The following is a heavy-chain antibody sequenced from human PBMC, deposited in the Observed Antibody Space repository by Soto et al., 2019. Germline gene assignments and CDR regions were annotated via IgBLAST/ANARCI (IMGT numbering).Heavy chain of an antibody. J-gene: IGHJ4*02. Sequence: PGGSLRLSCAASGFTFSSYSMSWVRLAPGQGLEWVSGFRTGADDGTTYYADSVKGRFTISRDISKNTLFLQMNSLRAEDTAIYYCAKKVNSGPGSQYFDYWGQGTLVTVSS. D-gene: IGHD3-10*01. CDR1: GFTFSSYS. CDR3: AKKVNSGPGSQYFDY. CDR2: FRTGADDGTT. V-gene: IGHV3-23*01.